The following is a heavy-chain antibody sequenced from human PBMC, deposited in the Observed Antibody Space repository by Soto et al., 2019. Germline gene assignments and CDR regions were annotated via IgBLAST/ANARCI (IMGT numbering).Heavy chain of an antibody. J-gene: IGHJ5*02. V-gene: IGHV4-30-2*01. CDR3: AGMPYTSGLRFDP. D-gene: IGHD6-19*01. Sequence: NPSETLSLTCTVSGGSISSGDYSWSWIRQPPGKALQWIGFIYQSGVTSYNPSLASRVSISLDRSNNQCSLKLKSVTAADTAVYFCAGMPYTSGLRFDPWGPGTLVTVSS. CDR2: IYQSGVT. CDR1: GGSISSGDYS.